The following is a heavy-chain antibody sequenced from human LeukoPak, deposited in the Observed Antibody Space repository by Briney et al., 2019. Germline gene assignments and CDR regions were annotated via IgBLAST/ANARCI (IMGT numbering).Heavy chain of an antibody. CDR3: ARAVGSGSFQTYYYYMDV. J-gene: IGHJ6*03. CDR2: INHSGST. D-gene: IGHD3-10*01. CDR1: GGSFSDYY. Sequence: SETLSLTCAVYGGSFSDYYWSWIRQSPGKGLEWIGEINHSGSTNYNPSLKSRVTISVDTSKNQFSLKVRSVIAADTAVYYCARAVGSGSFQTYYYYMDVWGKGTTVTISS. V-gene: IGHV4-34*01.